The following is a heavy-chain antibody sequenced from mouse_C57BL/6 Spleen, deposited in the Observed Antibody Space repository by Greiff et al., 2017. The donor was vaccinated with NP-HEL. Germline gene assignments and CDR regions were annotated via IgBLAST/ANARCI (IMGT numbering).Heavy chain of an antibody. CDR2: INPSSGYT. CDR1: GYTFTSYW. J-gene: IGHJ2*01. V-gene: IGHV1-7*01. Sequence: VQLQQSGAELAKPGASVKLSCKASGYTFTSYWMHWVKQRPGQGLEWIGYINPSSGYTKYNQKFKDKATLTADKSSSTAYMQLSSLTYEDSAVYYCARAYYDYDEGFDYWGQSTTLTVSS. D-gene: IGHD2-4*01. CDR3: ARAYYDYDEGFDY.